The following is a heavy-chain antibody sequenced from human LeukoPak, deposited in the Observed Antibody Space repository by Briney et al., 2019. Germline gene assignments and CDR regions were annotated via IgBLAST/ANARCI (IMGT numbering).Heavy chain of an antibody. D-gene: IGHD6-6*01. V-gene: IGHV4-4*09. CDR2: IYTSGST. J-gene: IGHJ5*02. Sequence: SETLSLTCTVSGGSISSYYWSWIRQPPGKGLEWIGYIYTSGSTNYNPSLKSRVTISVDTSKNQFSLKLSSVTAADTAVYYCARAARGFSWFDHWGQGTLVTVSS. CDR1: GGSISSYY. CDR3: ARAARGFSWFDH.